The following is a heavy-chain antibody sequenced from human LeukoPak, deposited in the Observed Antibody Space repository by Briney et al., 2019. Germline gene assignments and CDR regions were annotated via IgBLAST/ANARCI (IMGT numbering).Heavy chain of an antibody. J-gene: IGHJ4*02. CDR3: ARPTYCSNTRCYPFDY. Sequence: GGSLRLSCAASGFSFSSYTMNWVRQAPGKGLECVSYISSSGGHIYYGDSVKGRFTVSRDNAKNSLYLQTNSLRVEDTAVYYCARPTYCSNTRCYPFDYWGQGTLVTVSS. D-gene: IGHD2-2*01. V-gene: IGHV3-21*06. CDR1: GFSFSSYT. CDR2: ISSSGGHI.